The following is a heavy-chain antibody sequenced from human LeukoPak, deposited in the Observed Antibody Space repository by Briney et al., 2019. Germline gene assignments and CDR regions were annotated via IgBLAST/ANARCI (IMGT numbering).Heavy chain of an antibody. J-gene: IGHJ4*02. V-gene: IGHV4-59*01. D-gene: IGHD1-26*01. Sequence: SETLSLTCAVYGGSFSGYYWSSIRQPPGKGLEWIGYMYYSGSTNYNPSLKSRVTISVDTSKNQFSLKLSSVTAADTAVYYCARDRGSYLGEYYYFDYWGQGTLVTVSS. CDR3: ARDRGSYLGEYYYFDY. CDR2: MYYSGST. CDR1: GGSFSGYY.